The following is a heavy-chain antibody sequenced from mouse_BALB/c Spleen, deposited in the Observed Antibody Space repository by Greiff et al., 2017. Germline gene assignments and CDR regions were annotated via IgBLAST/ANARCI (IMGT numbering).Heavy chain of an antibody. Sequence: EVKLVESGAELVKPGASVKLSCTASGFNIKDTYMHWVKQRPEQGLEWIGRIDPANGNTKYDPKFQGKATITADTSSNTAYLQLSSLTSEDTAVYYCARGAITTATFAYWGQGTLVTVSA. CDR2: IDPANGNT. CDR1: GFNIKDTY. D-gene: IGHD1-2*01. V-gene: IGHV14-3*02. J-gene: IGHJ3*01. CDR3: ARGAITTATFAY.